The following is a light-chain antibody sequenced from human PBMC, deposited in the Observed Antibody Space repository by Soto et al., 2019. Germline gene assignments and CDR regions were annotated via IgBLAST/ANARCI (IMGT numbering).Light chain of an antibody. CDR3: SSYTSSSTVV. CDR1: SRDVGGYNY. CDR2: DVS. J-gene: IGLJ2*01. Sequence: QSALTQPASVSGSPGQSITISCTGTSRDVGGYNYVSWYQQHPGKAPKLMIYDVSNRPSGVSNRFSGSKSGKTASLTISGLQAEDEADYYCSSYTSSSTVVFGGGTKLTVL. V-gene: IGLV2-14*01.